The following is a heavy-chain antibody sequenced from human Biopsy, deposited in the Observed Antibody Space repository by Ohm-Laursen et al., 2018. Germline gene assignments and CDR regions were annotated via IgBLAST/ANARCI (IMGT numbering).Heavy chain of an antibody. Sequence: PSDTLSLTCTVSGDSISTYYWSWIRQPPGKGLQWIGYIYYTGNTDYNPSLQSRVTISVDTSKNHFSLRLRSMTPADTAMYYSARDRGYYSDRTVPGYFDLWGRGTLVTVSS. J-gene: IGHJ2*01. V-gene: IGHV4-59*01. CDR3: ARDRGYYSDRTVPGYFDL. CDR2: IYYTGNT. CDR1: GDSISTYY. D-gene: IGHD3-22*01.